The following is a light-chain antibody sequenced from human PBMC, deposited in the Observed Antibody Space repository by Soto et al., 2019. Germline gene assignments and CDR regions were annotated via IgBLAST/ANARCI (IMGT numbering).Light chain of an antibody. CDR3: CSYAGSYTRWV. CDR1: SSDVGGYNH. V-gene: IGLV2-11*01. CDR2: DVS. J-gene: IGLJ3*02. Sequence: QSALTQPRSVSGSPGQSVTISCTGTSSDVGGYNHVSWYQQHPGKAPKLMIYDVSKRPSGVPDRFSGSKSGNTASLTISGLQAEDEADYYCCSYAGSYTRWVFGGGTKLTVL.